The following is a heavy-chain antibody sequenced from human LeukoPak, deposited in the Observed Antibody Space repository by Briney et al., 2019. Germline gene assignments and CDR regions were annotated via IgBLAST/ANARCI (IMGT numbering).Heavy chain of an antibody. J-gene: IGHJ4*02. D-gene: IGHD6-19*01. CDR1: GESISSINGA. CDR3: ARDEGNTGWYTFDY. CDR2: TYYRSKWFY. V-gene: IGHV6-1*01. Sequence: SQTLSLTCAISGESISSINGAWNWIRQSPSRGLEWLGRTYYRSKWFYDYAVSMKGRINISPDTSQNLFSLQLTSVTPDDTAVYYCARDEGNTGWYTFDYWGQGTLVTVSS.